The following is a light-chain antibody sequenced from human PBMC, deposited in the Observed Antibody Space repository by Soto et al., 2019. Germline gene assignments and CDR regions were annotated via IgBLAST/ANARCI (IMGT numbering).Light chain of an antibody. CDR3: QQQDKWWT. Sequence: DIVMTQSPATLSVAPGERATLSCRASQSVSIYLAWYQQKPDQAPRLLIYDASNRATGIPARFSGSGSGTDFTLTISSREPEDFGVYFCQQQDKWWTVCQGTK. CDR1: QSVSIY. V-gene: IGKV3-11*01. CDR2: DAS. J-gene: IGKJ1*01.